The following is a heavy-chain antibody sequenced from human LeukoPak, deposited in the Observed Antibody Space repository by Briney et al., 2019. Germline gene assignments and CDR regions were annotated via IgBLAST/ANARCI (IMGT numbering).Heavy chain of an antibody. Sequence: GGSLRLSCAASGFTVSSNYMSWVRQAPGKGLEWVSVIYSGGSTYYADPVKGRFTISRDNSKNTLYLQMNSLRAEDTAVYYCAKDYDFWSGYGGYYMDVWGKGTTVTVSS. CDR3: AKDYDFWSGYGGYYMDV. D-gene: IGHD3-3*01. J-gene: IGHJ6*03. CDR1: GFTVSSNY. V-gene: IGHV3-66*01. CDR2: IYSGGST.